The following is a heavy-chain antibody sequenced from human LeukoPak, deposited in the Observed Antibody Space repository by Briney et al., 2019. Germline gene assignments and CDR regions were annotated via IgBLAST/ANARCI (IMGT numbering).Heavy chain of an antibody. J-gene: IGHJ6*02. CDR2: IWYDGSNK. CDR1: GFTFSSYD. Sequence: PGGSLRLSCAASGFTFSSYDMHWVRQAPGKGLEWVAVIWYDGSNKYYADSVKGRFTISRDNSKNTLYLQMNSLRAEDTAVYYCARDLGQQLAEGYYYYGMDVWGQGTTVTVSS. V-gene: IGHV3-33*01. CDR3: ARDLGQQLAEGYYYYGMDV. D-gene: IGHD6-13*01.